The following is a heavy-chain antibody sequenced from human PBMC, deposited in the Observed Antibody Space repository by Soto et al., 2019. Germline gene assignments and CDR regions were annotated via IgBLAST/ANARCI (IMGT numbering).Heavy chain of an antibody. V-gene: IGHV3-23*01. Sequence: PVGSLRLSCAASGFTFNTFDMTWVRQAPGKGLEWVSVIRGADGRTYYADSLKGRFTISRDNSKNTLFLQVTSLRVEDTAVYYCVKGAWCDDRGQGTLVTLSS. J-gene: IGHJ4*02. CDR1: GFTFNTFD. CDR3: VKGAWCDD. CDR2: IRGADGRT. D-gene: IGHD6-19*01.